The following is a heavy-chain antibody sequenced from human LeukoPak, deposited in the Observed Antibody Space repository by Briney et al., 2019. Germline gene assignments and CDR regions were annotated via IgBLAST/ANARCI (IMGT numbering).Heavy chain of an antibody. CDR1: GYTLTELS. V-gene: IGHV1-24*01. Sequence: GASVKVSCKVSGYTLTELSMHWVRQAPGKGLEWMGGFYPEDGETIYAQKFQGRVTMTRDTSISTAYMELSRLRSDDTAVYYCATYSANFWSGYYTFDYWGQGTLVTVSS. J-gene: IGHJ4*02. D-gene: IGHD3-3*01. CDR3: ATYSANFWSGYYTFDY. CDR2: FYPEDGET.